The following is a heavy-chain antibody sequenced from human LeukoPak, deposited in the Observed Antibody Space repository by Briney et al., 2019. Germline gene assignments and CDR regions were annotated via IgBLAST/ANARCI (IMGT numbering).Heavy chain of an antibody. J-gene: IGHJ3*02. Sequence: GGSLRLSCAASGFTFSSYAMSWVRQAPGKGLVWISRIDNDGSDRIYADSVKGRFTISRDNAKNTLYLQMNSLRAEDTAVYYCARGGYHHGFDIWGQGTMVTVSS. CDR3: ARGGYHHGFDI. V-gene: IGHV3-74*01. D-gene: IGHD5-18*01. CDR2: IDNDGSDR. CDR1: GFTFSSYA.